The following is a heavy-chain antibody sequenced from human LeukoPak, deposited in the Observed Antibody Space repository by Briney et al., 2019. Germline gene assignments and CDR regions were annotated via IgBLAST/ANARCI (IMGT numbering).Heavy chain of an antibody. CDR1: GYSFTSYW. Sequence: GESLKISCKGSGYSFTSYWIGWVRQMPGKGLEWMGIIYPGDSDTRYSPSFQGQVTISADKSISTAYLQWSSLKASDTAMYYCARTRYVYNPHDAFDIWGQGTMVTVSS. CDR3: ARTRYVYNPHDAFDI. CDR2: IYPGDSDT. V-gene: IGHV5-51*01. J-gene: IGHJ3*02. D-gene: IGHD5-24*01.